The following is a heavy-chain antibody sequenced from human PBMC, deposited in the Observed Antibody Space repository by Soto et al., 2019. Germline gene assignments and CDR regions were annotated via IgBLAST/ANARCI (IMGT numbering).Heavy chain of an antibody. CDR1: GGSISSYY. CDR3: ARDRDSGSYHFDY. V-gene: IGHV4-59*01. J-gene: IGHJ4*02. CDR2: IYYSGST. D-gene: IGHD1-26*01. Sequence: PETLSLTCTVSGGSISSYYWSSIRQPPGKGLEWIGYIYYSGSTIYNPSLKSRVTISVDTSKNQFSLKLSSVTAADTAVYYCARDRDSGSYHFDYWRQGTLDTASS.